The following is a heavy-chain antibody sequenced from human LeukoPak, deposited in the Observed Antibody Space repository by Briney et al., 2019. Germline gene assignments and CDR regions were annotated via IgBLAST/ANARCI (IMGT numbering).Heavy chain of an antibody. J-gene: IGHJ3*02. D-gene: IGHD5-12*01. V-gene: IGHV3-7*01. Sequence: DSVKGRFTISRDNAKNSVYLQMNSLRAEDTAVYYCASWSSYSEDAFDIWGQGTMVTVSS. CDR3: ASWSSYSEDAFDI.